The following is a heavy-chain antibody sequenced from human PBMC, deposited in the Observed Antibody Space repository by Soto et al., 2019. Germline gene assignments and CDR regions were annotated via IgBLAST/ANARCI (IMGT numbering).Heavy chain of an antibody. CDR3: ASVEVSPFWGGYRLNPFAF. Sequence: PGGSLRLSCAASGFTFSSYSMNWVRQAPGKGLEWVSYISSSSSTIYYADSVKGRFTISRDNAKNSLYLQMNSLRAEDTAVYYCASVEVSPFWGGYRLNPFAFGARGPLVPVSS. CDR2: ISSSSSTI. D-gene: IGHD3-16*01. V-gene: IGHV3-48*01. J-gene: IGHJ4*02. CDR1: GFTFSSYS.